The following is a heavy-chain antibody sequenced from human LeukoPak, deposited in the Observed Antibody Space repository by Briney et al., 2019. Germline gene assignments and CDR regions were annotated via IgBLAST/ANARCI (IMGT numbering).Heavy chain of an antibody. CDR1: GFIFSSYS. CDR3: ARDTRGAKDFDY. CDR2: ISSSSSYI. D-gene: IGHD5-12*01. Sequence: GGSLRLSCAASGFIFSSYSMNWVRQAPGKGLEWVSSISSSSSYIYYADSLKGRFTISRDNAKNSLYLQMDSLRAEDTAVYYCARDTRGAKDFDYWGQGTLVTVSS. J-gene: IGHJ4*02. V-gene: IGHV3-21*01.